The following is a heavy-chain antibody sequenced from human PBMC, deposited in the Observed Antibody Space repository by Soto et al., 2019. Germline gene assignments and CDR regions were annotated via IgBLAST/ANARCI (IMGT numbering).Heavy chain of an antibody. V-gene: IGHV3-23*01. CDR1: GFTFSSYA. J-gene: IGHJ5*02. Sequence: VQLLESGGGLVQPGGSLRLSCAASGFTFSSYAMSWVRQAPGKGLEWVSAISGSGGSTYYADSVKGRFTISRDNSKNTLYLQMNSLRAEDTAVYYCAKDASPLLWFGESMLNWFDPWGQGTLVTVSS. CDR2: ISGSGGST. CDR3: AKDASPLLWFGESMLNWFDP. D-gene: IGHD3-10*01.